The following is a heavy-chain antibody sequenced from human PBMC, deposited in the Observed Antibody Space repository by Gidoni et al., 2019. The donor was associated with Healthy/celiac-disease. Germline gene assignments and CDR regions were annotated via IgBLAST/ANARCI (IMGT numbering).Heavy chain of an antibody. CDR1: GFTFSSYS. CDR3: AREPYCSSTSCFGPNSYYYYMDV. D-gene: IGHD2-2*01. J-gene: IGHJ6*03. CDR2: ISYDGSNK. V-gene: IGHV3-30-3*01. Sequence: QVQLVESGGGVVQPGRSLRLSCPASGFTFSSYSMPWARQAPGKGLEWVAVISYDGSNKYYADSVKGRFTISRDNSKNTLYLQMNSLRAEDTAVYYCAREPYCSSTSCFGPNSYYYYMDVWGKGTTVTVSS.